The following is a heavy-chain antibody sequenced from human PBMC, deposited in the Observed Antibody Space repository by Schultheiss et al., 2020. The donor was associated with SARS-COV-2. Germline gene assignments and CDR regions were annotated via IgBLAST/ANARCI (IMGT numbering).Heavy chain of an antibody. CDR1: GFTFSSYA. Sequence: GESLKISCAASGFTFSSYAMSWVRQAPGKGLEWVSAISGSGGSTYYADSVKGRFTISRDNSKNTLYLQMNSLRAEDTAVYYCAKGGYYDILTGYYPNYFDDWGQGTLVTVSS. V-gene: IGHV3-23*01. D-gene: IGHD3-9*01. CDR3: AKGGYYDILTGYYPNYFDD. CDR2: ISGSGGST. J-gene: IGHJ4*02.